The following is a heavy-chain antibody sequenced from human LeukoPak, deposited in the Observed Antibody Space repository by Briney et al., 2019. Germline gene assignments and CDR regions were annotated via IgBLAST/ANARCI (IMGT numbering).Heavy chain of an antibody. CDR1: GFTFSSYA. CDR2: VSSNGAKT. V-gene: IGHV3-23*01. D-gene: IGHD6-13*01. CDR3: AKDVWAAGTTWFDP. J-gene: IGHJ5*02. Sequence: GGSLRLSCAASGFTFSSYAITWVRQAPGKGLEWVSAVSSNGAKTYYADSVKGRFTIARDNYKNMVFLQMNSLRAEDTAVYYCAKDVWAAGTTWFDPWGQGTLVTVSS.